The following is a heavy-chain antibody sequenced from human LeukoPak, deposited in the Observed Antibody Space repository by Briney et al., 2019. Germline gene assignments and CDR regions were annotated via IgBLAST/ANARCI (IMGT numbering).Heavy chain of an antibody. CDR3: ATGSLTIFTYPLDY. V-gene: IGHV1-24*01. D-gene: IGHD3-9*01. CDR1: GYTLAELS. J-gene: IGHJ4*02. CDR2: FDPEDGET. Sequence: ASVKVSCKVSGYTLAELSMHWVRQAPGKGLEWMGGFDPEDGETIYAQKFQGRVTMTEDTSTDTAYMELSSLRSGDTAVYYCATGSLTIFTYPLDYWGQGTLVTVSS.